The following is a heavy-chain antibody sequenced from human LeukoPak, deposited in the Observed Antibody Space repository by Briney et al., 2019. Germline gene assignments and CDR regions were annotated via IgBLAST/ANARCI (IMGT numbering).Heavy chain of an antibody. V-gene: IGHV4-59*01. CDR2: IYYSGST. CDR1: SGSISSYY. J-gene: IGHJ4*02. Sequence: PSETLSLTCTVSSGSISSYYWSWIRQPPGKGLEWIGYIYYSGSTNYNPSLKSRVTMSVDTSKKQFSLKVSSVTAADTAVYYCASGRFFPGGAFYFDYWGQGSLVTVSS. D-gene: IGHD3-3*01. CDR3: ASGRFFPGGAFYFDY.